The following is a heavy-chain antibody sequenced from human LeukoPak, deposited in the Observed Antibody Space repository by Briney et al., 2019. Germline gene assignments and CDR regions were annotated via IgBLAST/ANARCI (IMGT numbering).Heavy chain of an antibody. D-gene: IGHD2-2*01. CDR2: ISYDGSNK. CDR3: ATGRSCTTCYLPDY. Sequence: GGSLRLSCAASGFTFSSYGMHWVRQAPGKGLEWVAVISYDGSNKYYADSVKGRFTISRDNAKNSLYLQMSSLRAEDTAVYHCATGRSCTTCYLPDYWGQGTLVTVSS. CDR1: GFTFSSYG. J-gene: IGHJ4*02. V-gene: IGHV3-30*03.